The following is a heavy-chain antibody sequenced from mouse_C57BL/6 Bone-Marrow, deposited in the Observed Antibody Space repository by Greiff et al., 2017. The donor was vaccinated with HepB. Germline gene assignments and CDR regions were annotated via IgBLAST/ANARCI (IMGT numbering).Heavy chain of an antibody. CDR2: ILPGSGST. V-gene: IGHV1-9*01. J-gene: IGHJ2*01. CDR3: ARPFTAVVATKYYFDY. Sequence: QVQLQQSGAELMKPGASVKLSCKATGYTFTGYWIEWVKQRPGHGLEWIGEILPGSGSTNYNEKFKGKATFTADTSSNTAYMQLSSLTTEDSDIYYCARPFTAVVATKYYFDYWGQGTTLTVSS. CDR1: GYTFTGYW. D-gene: IGHD1-1*01.